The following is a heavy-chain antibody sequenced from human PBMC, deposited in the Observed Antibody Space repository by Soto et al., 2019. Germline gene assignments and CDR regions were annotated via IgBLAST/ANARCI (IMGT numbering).Heavy chain of an antibody. D-gene: IGHD3-3*01. CDR3: ARVVTIFGLPSHCDP. CDR2: IYYSGPP. CDR1: GGSLSSGGYY. J-gene: IGHJ5*02. V-gene: IGHV4-31*03. Sequence: SETLWFPCTVSGGSLSSGGYYWSWFHRYSPKGLVWIGSIYYSGPPYYNPSLKSRVTISVDTSEDRWSLMLRSVTAADTAVYYWARVVTIFGLPSHCDPWGQGTRGTVAS.